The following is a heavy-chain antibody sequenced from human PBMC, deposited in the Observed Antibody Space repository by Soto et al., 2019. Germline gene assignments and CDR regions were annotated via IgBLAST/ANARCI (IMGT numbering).Heavy chain of an antibody. D-gene: IGHD1-1*01. CDR2: IYSGGST. CDR1: GFTVSSNY. Sequence: EVQLVESGGGLSQPGGSLRLSCAASGFTVSSNYMSWVRQAPGKGLEWVSVIYSGGSTYYADSVKDRFTISRDNSKNTLYLQMNGRRAEDTAVYYCARGGSRRLQLLFVFDSWGQGTLVTVSS. J-gene: IGHJ4*02. V-gene: IGHV3-53*01. CDR3: ARGGSRRLQLLFVFDS.